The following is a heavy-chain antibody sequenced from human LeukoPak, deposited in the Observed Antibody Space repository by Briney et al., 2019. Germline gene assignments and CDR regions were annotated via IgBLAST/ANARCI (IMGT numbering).Heavy chain of an antibody. D-gene: IGHD5-18*01. Sequence: PSETLSLTCTVSGGSISPYYWNWIRQPPGKGLEWIGYIYYSGSTNYNPSLKSRVTISVDTSKNQFSLKLTSVTAADTAVYYCARRSGGYSYGYIAFDIWGQGTMVTVSS. J-gene: IGHJ3*02. V-gene: IGHV4-59*08. CDR3: ARRSGGYSYGYIAFDI. CDR1: GGSISPYY. CDR2: IYYSGST.